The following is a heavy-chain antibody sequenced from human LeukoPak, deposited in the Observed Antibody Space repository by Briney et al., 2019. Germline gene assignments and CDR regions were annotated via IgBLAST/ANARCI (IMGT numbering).Heavy chain of an antibody. CDR2: IYSSGST. V-gene: IGHV4-61*02. D-gene: IGHD2-2*01. J-gene: IGHJ6*03. CDR1: GGLISSGGYY. Sequence: SETLSLTCTVSGGLISSGGYYWSWIRQPAGKGLEWIGRIYSSGSTNYNPSLKSRVTMSVDTSKNQFSLKLSSVTAADTAVYYCAREVECSSTSCQTEHYYYYYMDVWGKGTTVTVSS. CDR3: AREVECSSTSCQTEHYYYYYMDV.